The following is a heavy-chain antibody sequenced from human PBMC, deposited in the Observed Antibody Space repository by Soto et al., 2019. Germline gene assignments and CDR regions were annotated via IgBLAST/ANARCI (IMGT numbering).Heavy chain of an antibody. J-gene: IGHJ4*02. CDR1: GFTFSSYG. Sequence: QVQLVESGGGVVQPGRSLRLSCAASGFTFSSYGMHWVRQAPGKGLEWVTVISYDGNVAYYADSVKGRFTISRDNSKNTLYLQMNSLRTDDTAMYYCAKEGPITNWYFDDWGQGTLVTVSS. CDR2: ISYDGNVA. D-gene: IGHD1-1*01. CDR3: AKEGPITNWYFDD. V-gene: IGHV3-30*18.